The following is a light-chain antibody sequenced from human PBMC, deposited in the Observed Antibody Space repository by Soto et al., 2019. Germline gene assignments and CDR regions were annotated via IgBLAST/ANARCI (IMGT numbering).Light chain of an antibody. CDR3: QQYNNWWT. Sequence: EIVMTQSPATLSVSPGERATLSRRASQSVSSDLAWYQQKPGQAPRLLIYGASTRATGIPARFSGSGSGTEFTLTISSLQSEDFAVSYCQQYNNWWTLGQGTKVDIK. CDR1: QSVSSD. CDR2: GAS. V-gene: IGKV3-15*01. J-gene: IGKJ1*01.